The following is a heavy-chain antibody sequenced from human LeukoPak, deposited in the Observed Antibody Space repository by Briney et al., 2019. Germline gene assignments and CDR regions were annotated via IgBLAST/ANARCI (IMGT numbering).Heavy chain of an antibody. CDR2: ISPNSDNI. V-gene: IGHV3-11*04. J-gene: IGHJ4*02. D-gene: IGHD5-12*01. CDR1: GFSFRDRY. Sequence: GGSLRLSCAATGFSFRDRYMSWIRQAPGKGMEWVAYISPNSDNIHYADSVKGRFTISRDNAKNSLFLQVNSLRAEDTAVYYCVRETGWLFDFWGQGTLVTVSS. CDR3: VRETGWLFDF.